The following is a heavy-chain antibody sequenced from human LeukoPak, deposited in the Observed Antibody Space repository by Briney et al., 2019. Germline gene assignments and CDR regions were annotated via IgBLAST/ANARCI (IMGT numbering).Heavy chain of an antibody. CDR2: INHRGST. CDR3: ARQWGDYYMDV. CDR1: GGSFSGYY. D-gene: IGHD1-26*01. J-gene: IGHJ6*03. V-gene: IGHV4-34*01. Sequence: PSETLSLTCAVYGGSFSGYYWSWIRQPPGKGLEWIGEINHRGSTEYNPSLKSRVTISVDTSKNQFSLKLSSVTAADTAVYYCARQWGDYYMDVWGKGTTVTISS.